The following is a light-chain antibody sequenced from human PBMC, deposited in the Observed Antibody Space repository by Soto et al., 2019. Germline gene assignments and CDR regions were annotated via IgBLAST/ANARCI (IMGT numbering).Light chain of an antibody. V-gene: IGKV3-15*01. J-gene: IGKJ1*01. CDR1: QSVSTN. Sequence: EIVMTQSPATLSVSPGERATLSCRASQSVSTNLAWYQQKPGQGPRLLIYGANTRATGIPDRFSGSGSGTEFTLTISSLQSEDSAVYYCQQYNNWPRTFGQGTKVDIK. CDR2: GAN. CDR3: QQYNNWPRT.